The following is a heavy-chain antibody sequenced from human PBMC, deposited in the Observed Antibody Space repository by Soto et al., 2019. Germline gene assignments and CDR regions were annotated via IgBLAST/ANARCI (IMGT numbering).Heavy chain of an antibody. V-gene: IGHV1-18*01. Sequence: ASVKVSCKASGYTFTSYGISWVRQAPGQGLEWMGWISAYNGNTNYAQKLQGRVTMTTDTSTSTAYMELRSLRSDDTAVYYCARDQGPDYGEYAGPFDYWGQGTLVTVSS. CDR3: ARDQGPDYGEYAGPFDY. CDR2: ISAYNGNT. D-gene: IGHD4-17*01. J-gene: IGHJ4*02. CDR1: GYTFTSYG.